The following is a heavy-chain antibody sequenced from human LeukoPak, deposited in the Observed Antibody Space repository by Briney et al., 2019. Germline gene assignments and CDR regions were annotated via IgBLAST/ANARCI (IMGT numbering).Heavy chain of an antibody. CDR2: ISDSGTKT. CDR3: AKDRYCSGGSCSGDFDY. Sequence: GGSLRLSCAASGFTFSNDWMNWVRQTPGKGLEWVAGISDSGTKTYYADSVKGRFTISRDNSKNTLYVQLNSLRAEDTAVYYCAKDRYCSGGSCSGDFDYWGQGTLVTVSS. D-gene: IGHD2-15*01. CDR1: GFTFSNDW. J-gene: IGHJ4*02. V-gene: IGHV3-23*01.